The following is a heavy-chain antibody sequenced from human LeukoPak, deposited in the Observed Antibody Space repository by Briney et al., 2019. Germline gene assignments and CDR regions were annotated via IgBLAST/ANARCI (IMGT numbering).Heavy chain of an antibody. CDR1: GGTFSSYA. Sequence: SVKVSCKASGGTFSSYAISWVRQAPGQGLEWMGGIIPIFGTANYAQKFQGRVTITADESTSTACMELSSLRSEDTAVYYCARDKGPDTEFDPWGQGTLVTVSS. V-gene: IGHV1-69*13. CDR2: IIPIFGTA. D-gene: IGHD2-2*02. CDR3: ARDKGPDTEFDP. J-gene: IGHJ5*02.